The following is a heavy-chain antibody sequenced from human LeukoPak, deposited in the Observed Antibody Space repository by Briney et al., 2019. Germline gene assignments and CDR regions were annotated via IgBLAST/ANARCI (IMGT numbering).Heavy chain of an antibody. Sequence: GGSLRLSCAASGFTFSSYSMNWVRQAPGKGLEWVSSISSSSSYIYYADSVKGRFTNSRDNAKNSLYLQMNSLRAEDTAVYYCARARQEWHFDYWGQGTLVTVSS. J-gene: IGHJ4*02. D-gene: IGHD2-8*01. CDR3: ARARQEWHFDY. CDR1: GFTFSSYS. CDR2: ISSSSSYI. V-gene: IGHV3-21*01.